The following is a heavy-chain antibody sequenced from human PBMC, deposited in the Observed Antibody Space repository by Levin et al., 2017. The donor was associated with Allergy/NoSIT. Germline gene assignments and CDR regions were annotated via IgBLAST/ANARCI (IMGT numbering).Heavy chain of an antibody. D-gene: IGHD1-26*01. Sequence: GESLKISCAASGFTFSSYAMHWVRQAPGKGLEWVAVISYDGSNKYYADSVKGRFTISRDNSKNTLYLQMNSLRAEDTAVYYCARCPWAPGAFDIWGQGTMVTVSS. V-gene: IGHV3-30*04. J-gene: IGHJ3*02. CDR3: ARCPWAPGAFDI. CDR1: GFTFSSYA. CDR2: ISYDGSNK.